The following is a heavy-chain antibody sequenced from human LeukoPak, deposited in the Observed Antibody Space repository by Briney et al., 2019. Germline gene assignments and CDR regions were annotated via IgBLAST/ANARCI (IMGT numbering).Heavy chain of an antibody. CDR2: ISSSSSYI. Sequence: PGGSLRLSCAASGFTFSSYEMNWVRQAPGKGLEWVSSISSSSSYIYYADSVKGRFTISRDNAKNSLYLQMNSLRAEDTAVYYCARDRLSSSGSFDYWGQGTLVTVSS. CDR3: ARDRLSSSGSFDY. D-gene: IGHD6-19*01. V-gene: IGHV3-21*01. J-gene: IGHJ4*02. CDR1: GFTFSSYE.